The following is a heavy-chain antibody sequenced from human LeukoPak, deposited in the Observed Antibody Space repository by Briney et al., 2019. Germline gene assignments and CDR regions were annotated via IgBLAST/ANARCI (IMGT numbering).Heavy chain of an antibody. V-gene: IGHV1-2*02. J-gene: IGHJ4*02. CDR2: INPNSGGT. CDR1: RYIFTSYY. CDR3: ARDRGSSWYVDY. Sequence: ASVKVSCKASRYIFTSYYIHWVQQAPGQGLEWMGWINPNSGGTNYAQKFQDRVTMTGDTSISTAYMELSRLRSDDTAVYYCARDRGSSWYVDYWGQGTLVTVSS. D-gene: IGHD6-13*01.